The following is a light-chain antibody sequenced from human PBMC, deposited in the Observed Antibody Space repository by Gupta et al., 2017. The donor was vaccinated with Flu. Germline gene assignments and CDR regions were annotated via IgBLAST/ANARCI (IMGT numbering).Light chain of an antibody. CDR3: QQTYTTPRR. CDR2: AAS. J-gene: IGKJ1*01. CDR1: QNIKNY. V-gene: IGKV1-39*01. Sequence: DIQMTQSPSSLSASVGDRVTITCRASQNIKNYLNWYQQEPGKAPKLLIYAASNLQGGVPSRFSGSGFGTDFTLTISTLQPEDFATYYCQQTYTTPRRFGQGTKVEIK.